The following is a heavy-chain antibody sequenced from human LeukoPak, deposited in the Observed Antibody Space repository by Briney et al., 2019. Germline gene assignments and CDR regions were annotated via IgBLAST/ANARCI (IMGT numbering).Heavy chain of an antibody. V-gene: IGHV3-23*01. CDR3: AKRGFLDY. Sequence: GGSLRLSCAASGFTFSTYATSWVRQAPGKGLEWVSVISGSGGTTYYADSVKGRFTISRDNSKNTLYLQMNNLRAEDTAIYYCAKRGFLDYWGQGTLVTVSS. J-gene: IGHJ4*02. D-gene: IGHD3-3*01. CDR1: GFTFSTYA. CDR2: ISGSGGTT.